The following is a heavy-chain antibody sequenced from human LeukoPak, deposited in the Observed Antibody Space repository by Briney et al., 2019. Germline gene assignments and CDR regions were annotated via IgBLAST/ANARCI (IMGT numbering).Heavy chain of an antibody. V-gene: IGHV3-33*01. CDR2: IWYDGSNK. CDR1: GFTFRSHG. D-gene: IGHD1-26*01. Sequence: GGSLRLSCAASGFTFRSHGMHWVRQAAGKGLEWVAFIWYDGSNKYYTDSVKGRFTISRDNFKNTLYLQMNSLRAEDTAVYYCAGDRATSYFDYWGQGALVTISS. CDR3: AGDRATSYFDY. J-gene: IGHJ4*02.